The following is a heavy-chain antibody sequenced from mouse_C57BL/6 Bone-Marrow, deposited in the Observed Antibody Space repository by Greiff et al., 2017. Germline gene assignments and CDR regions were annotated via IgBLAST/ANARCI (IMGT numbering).Heavy chain of an antibody. CDR2: ISDGGSYT. V-gene: IGHV5-4*01. J-gene: IGHJ3*01. CDR1: GFTFSSYA. CDR3: ARDEGDSSGYAD. Sequence: EVQLVESGGGLVKPGGSLKLSCAASGFTFSSYAMSWVRQTPEKRLEWVATISDGGSYTYYPDNVKGRFTISRDNAKNNLYLQMSHLKSEDTAMYYCARDEGDSSGYADWGQGTLVTVSA. D-gene: IGHD3-2*02.